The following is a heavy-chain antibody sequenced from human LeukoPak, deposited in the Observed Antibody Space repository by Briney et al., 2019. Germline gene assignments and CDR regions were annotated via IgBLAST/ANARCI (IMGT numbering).Heavy chain of an antibody. J-gene: IGHJ6*03. V-gene: IGHV3-33*06. CDR2: LWDDGSRK. D-gene: IGHD2-15*01. CDR3: AKGLKYCSGGSCSLYMDV. Sequence: PGGSLRLSCAASGFTFSAYDMHWVRQAPGKGLEWVAVLWDDGSRKYSADSVRGRFTISRDNSKNTLYLQMNSLRAEDTAVYYCAKGLKYCSGGSCSLYMDVWGKGTTVTVPS. CDR1: GFTFSAYD.